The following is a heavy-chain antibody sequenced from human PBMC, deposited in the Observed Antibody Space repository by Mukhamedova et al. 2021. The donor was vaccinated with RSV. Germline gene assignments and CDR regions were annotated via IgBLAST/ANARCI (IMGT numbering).Heavy chain of an antibody. CDR3: ATGGPTSYYFDY. V-gene: IGHV3-48*03. Sequence: GRFTISRDNAKNSLYLQMNSLRADDTAVYYCATGGPTSYYFDYWGQGTLVTVSS. J-gene: IGHJ4*02. D-gene: IGHD3-10*01.